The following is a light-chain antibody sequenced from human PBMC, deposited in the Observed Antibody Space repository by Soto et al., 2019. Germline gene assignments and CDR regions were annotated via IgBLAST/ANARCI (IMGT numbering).Light chain of an antibody. CDR1: QGISSF. Sequence: IRLTQSASSLSASLGDRVTITCGASQGISSFLAWYQQKPGKAPKPLIYDASTLQNGVPSRFSGSGSGTDFTLTISSLQPEDSAAYYCQQLHSYPVTFGHGTRLEIK. V-gene: IGKV1-9*01. CDR3: QQLHSYPVT. J-gene: IGKJ5*01. CDR2: DAS.